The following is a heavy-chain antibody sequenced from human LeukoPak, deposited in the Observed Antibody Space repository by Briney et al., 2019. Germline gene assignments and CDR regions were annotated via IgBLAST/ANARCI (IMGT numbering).Heavy chain of an antibody. CDR3: VRQATPHGHFDY. J-gene: IGHJ4*02. CDR1: GFTFSSYG. Sequence: PGGSLRLSCAASGFTFSSYGMHWVRQAPGKGLEWVAVIWYDGSNKYYADSVKGRFTISRENAKNSLYLQMNSLKAGDTAVYYCVRQATPHGHFDYWGQGILVTVSS. D-gene: IGHD2-15*01. CDR2: IWYDGSNK. V-gene: IGHV3-33*01.